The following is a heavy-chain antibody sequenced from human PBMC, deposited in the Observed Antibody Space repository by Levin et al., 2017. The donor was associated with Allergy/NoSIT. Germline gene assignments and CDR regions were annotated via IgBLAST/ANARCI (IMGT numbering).Heavy chain of an antibody. J-gene: IGHJ4*01. CDR3: ASTNGLTY. V-gene: IGHV4-34*01. CDR2: INPSGSP. D-gene: IGHD2-8*01. Sequence: NASETLSLTCAVYGGSFSAYYWSWIRQPPGKGLEWIGEINPSGSPNYKPSLKSRVTISVDTSKNQFSLNLSSVTAADTAVYYCASTNGLTYWGHGTLVTVSS. CDR1: GGSFSAYY.